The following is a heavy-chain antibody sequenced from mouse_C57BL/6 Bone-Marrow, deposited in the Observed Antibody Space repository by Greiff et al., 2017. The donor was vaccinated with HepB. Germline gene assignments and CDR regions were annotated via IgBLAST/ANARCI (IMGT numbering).Heavy chain of an antibody. Sequence: EVQVVESGGDLVKPGGSLKLSCAASGFTFSSYGMSWVRQTPDKRLEWVATISSGGSYTYSPDSVKGRFTISRDNAKNTLYLQMSSLKSEDTAMYYCARPITTVVATNFDYWGQGTTLTVSS. D-gene: IGHD1-1*01. CDR2: ISSGGSYT. CDR3: ARPITTVVATNFDY. V-gene: IGHV5-6*01. J-gene: IGHJ2*01. CDR1: GFTFSSYG.